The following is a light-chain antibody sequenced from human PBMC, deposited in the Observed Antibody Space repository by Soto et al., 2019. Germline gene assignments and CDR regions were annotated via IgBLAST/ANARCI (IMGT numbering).Light chain of an antibody. Sequence: QAVLTQSPSASASLGASVKLTCTLSSGHSRYAIAWHQQQPEKGPRYLMKLSSDGSHSKGDGIPDRFSGSSSGAERYLTSSSLQSEDEADYYCQTWDTGASVVFGGGTKLTVL. V-gene: IGLV4-69*01. CDR2: LSSDGSH. J-gene: IGLJ2*01. CDR1: SGHSRYA. CDR3: QTWDTGASVV.